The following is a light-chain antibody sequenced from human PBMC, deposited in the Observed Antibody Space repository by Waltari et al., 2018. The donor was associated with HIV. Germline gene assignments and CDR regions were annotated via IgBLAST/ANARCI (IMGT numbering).Light chain of an antibody. CDR3: LLYYGGAQLV. CDR2: STS. CDR1: TGTVTSGHY. Sequence: QTVVTQEPSLTVSPGGTVTLTCASSTGTVTSGHYPNWFQQKPGQAPRALIYSTSNKQAWTPARFSGSLLGGKAALTLSGVQPEDEAEYYCLLYYGGAQLVFGGGTRLTVL. V-gene: IGLV7-43*01. J-gene: IGLJ3*02.